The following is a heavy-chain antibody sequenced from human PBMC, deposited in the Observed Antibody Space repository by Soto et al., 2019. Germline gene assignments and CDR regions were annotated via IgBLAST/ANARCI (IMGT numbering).Heavy chain of an antibody. CDR1: GDSVSSNTAS. Sequence: QVQLQQSGAGLVMPSQTLSLTCSISGDSVSSNTASWNWIRQSPSRGLEWLGRTLFRSQWYNDYAVAVLSRIISNPDTSKSQFSLHLNSVTREDTAVYYCAKGDNLGPKTGYAVDPWGQGTLVAVSS. V-gene: IGHV6-1*01. CDR2: TLFRSQWYN. J-gene: IGHJ5*02. CDR3: AKGDNLGPKTGYAVDP. D-gene: IGHD5-12*01.